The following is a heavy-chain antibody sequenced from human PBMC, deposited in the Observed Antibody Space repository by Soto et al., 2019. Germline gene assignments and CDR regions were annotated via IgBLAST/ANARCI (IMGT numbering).Heavy chain of an antibody. V-gene: IGHV3-66*01. J-gene: IGHJ4*02. CDR2: VYSNGAT. D-gene: IGHD3-3*01. CDR1: GFTVTSSY. Sequence: EVLLVESGGGLVQPGGSLRLSCAASGFTVTSSYMSWVRQAPGKGLECVSLVYSNGATYYADSVKGRFTISRDTFRNTLDLQMKSLRDEDTAVYYCARDSRLRSVGDYWGQGTLVTVSS. CDR3: ARDSRLRSVGDY.